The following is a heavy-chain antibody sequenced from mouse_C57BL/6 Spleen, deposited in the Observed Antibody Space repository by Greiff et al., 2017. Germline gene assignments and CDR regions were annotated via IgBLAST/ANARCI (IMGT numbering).Heavy chain of an antibody. Sequence: VQLQQSGAELVKPGASVKISCKASGYAFSSYWMNWVKQRPGTGLEWIGQIYPGDGDTNYNGKFKGKATLTADKSSSTAYMQLSSLTSEDSAVYFCARQTTVASMDYWGQGTSVTVAS. CDR3: ARQTTVASMDY. CDR2: IYPGDGDT. D-gene: IGHD1-1*01. CDR1: GYAFSSYW. V-gene: IGHV1-80*01. J-gene: IGHJ4*01.